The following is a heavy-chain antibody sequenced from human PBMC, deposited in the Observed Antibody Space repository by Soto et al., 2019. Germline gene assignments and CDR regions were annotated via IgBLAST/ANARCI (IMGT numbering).Heavy chain of an antibody. CDR2: ICYSGST. CDR1: GESISSSSYC. Sequence: SETLSLTCTVSGESISSSSYCWGWTRQPPGKGLEWIGTICYSGSTYYNPSLKSRVTMSVGTSKNQFSLKLSSVTAADTAVYYCARQPRLSEWSLNALDIWGQGTMVTVSS. CDR3: ARQPRLSEWSLNALDI. D-gene: IGHD3-3*01. V-gene: IGHV4-39*01. J-gene: IGHJ3*02.